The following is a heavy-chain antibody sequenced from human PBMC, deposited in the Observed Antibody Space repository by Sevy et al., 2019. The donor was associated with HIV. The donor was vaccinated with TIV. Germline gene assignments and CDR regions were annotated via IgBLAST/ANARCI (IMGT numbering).Heavy chain of an antibody. D-gene: IGHD2-21*02. Sequence: GGYLRLSCAASGFTFSVYAMHWVRQAPGKGLEWVAVISYDGTNKYYADSVKGRFTISRDNSKNTLYVQMNRLRGEDSADYNCARGPPEAYSRGHCHSYFDYWGQGTTVTVSS. V-gene: IGHV3-30-3*01. J-gene: IGHJ4*02. CDR1: GFTFSVYA. CDR2: ISYDGTNK. CDR3: ARGPPEAYSRGHCHSYFDY.